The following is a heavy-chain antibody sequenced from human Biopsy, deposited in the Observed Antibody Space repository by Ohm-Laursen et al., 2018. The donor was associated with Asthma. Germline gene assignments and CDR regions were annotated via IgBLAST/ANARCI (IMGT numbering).Heavy chain of an antibody. V-gene: IGHV4-31*09. D-gene: IGHD3-22*01. CDR1: GGSINIGDYY. J-gene: IGHJ4*02. CDR2: IYHLGNA. Sequence: PSETLSLTCTVSGGSINIGDYYRSWIRQHPVKGLEWIGHIYHLGNANYSPSLKSRVTMSVDKSKNQFSLKLTSVTAADTAVYFCARRWRSYDSSNYYLDQWGQGTLVTVSS. CDR3: ARRWRSYDSSNYYLDQ.